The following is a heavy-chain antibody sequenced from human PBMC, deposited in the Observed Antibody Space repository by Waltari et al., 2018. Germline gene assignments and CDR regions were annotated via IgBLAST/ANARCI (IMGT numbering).Heavy chain of an antibody. D-gene: IGHD6-19*01. J-gene: IGHJ3*02. CDR3: VRGVAGGFDI. Sequence: VLEAGGGLIQPGGSRRLSCVGSGFSLSSNYMGWVRQAPGKGLEWVSVLYGDGRTYYAESVKGRFIISRDNSKNTVYFQMNRLQTEDTAVYFCVRGVAGGFDIWGQGTLVTVSS. CDR1: GFSLSSNY. V-gene: IGHV3-53*01. CDR2: LYGDGRT.